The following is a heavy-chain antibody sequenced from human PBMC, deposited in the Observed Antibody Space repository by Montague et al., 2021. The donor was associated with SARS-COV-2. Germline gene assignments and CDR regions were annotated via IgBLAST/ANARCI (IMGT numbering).Heavy chain of an antibody. J-gene: IGHJ4*02. CDR2: INHSGST. CDR3: ARGFDY. V-gene: IGHV4-34*01. CDR1: GGSFSGYY. Sequence: SETLSLTCAVYGGSFSGYYWSWIRQPPGKGLEWIGEINHSGSTNYNPSLKSRVTISVDTSKNQFSLKLSSVTAADTAVYYCARGFDYWGQGTLVTASS.